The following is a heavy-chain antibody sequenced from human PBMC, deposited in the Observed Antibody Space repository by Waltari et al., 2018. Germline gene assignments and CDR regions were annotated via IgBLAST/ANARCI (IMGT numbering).Heavy chain of an antibody. Sequence: QVQLVQSGAEVKKPGASVKVSCKVSGYTLTELSMHWVRQAPGKGLEWMGGFDPEDGETSYAQKFQGRGTMTEDTATDTAYMELSSLRSEDTAVYYCATGGGGSYGFDWFDPWGQGTLVTVSS. J-gene: IGHJ5*02. CDR2: FDPEDGET. CDR3: ATGGGGSYGFDWFDP. CDR1: GYTLTELS. V-gene: IGHV1-24*01. D-gene: IGHD1-26*01.